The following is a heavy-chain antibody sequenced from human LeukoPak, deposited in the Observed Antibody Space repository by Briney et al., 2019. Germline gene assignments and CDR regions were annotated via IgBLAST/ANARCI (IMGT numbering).Heavy chain of an antibody. J-gene: IGHJ4*02. Sequence: GSSVKVSCKASGYTFTGYYMHWVRQAPGQGLEWMGWINPNSGGTNYAQKFQGRVTMTRDTSISTAYMELSRLRSDDTAVYYCARVRAGNWFGYYFDYWGQGTLVTVSS. CDR2: INPNSGGT. D-gene: IGHD3-10*01. CDR3: ARVRAGNWFGYYFDY. CDR1: GYTFTGYY. V-gene: IGHV1-2*02.